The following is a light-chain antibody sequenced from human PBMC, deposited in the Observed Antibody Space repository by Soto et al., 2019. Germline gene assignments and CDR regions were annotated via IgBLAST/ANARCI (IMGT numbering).Light chain of an antibody. CDR3: QQRSHWPPLT. CDR2: DAS. V-gene: IGKV3-11*01. J-gene: IGKJ4*01. Sequence: EIVLTQSTATLSMSPGERATLSCRASQSVSTYLAWYQQKPGQAPRLLIFDASNSASGIPSRFSGSGSGTNFTLTISRLEPEDFAVYFCQQRSHWPPLTFGGGTKVEIK. CDR1: QSVSTY.